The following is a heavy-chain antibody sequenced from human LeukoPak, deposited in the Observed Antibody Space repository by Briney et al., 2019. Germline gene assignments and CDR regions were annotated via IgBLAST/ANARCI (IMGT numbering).Heavy chain of an antibody. Sequence: SSETLSLTCTVSRGSISSYYWSWIRQPPGKGLEWIGYIYYSGSTNYNPSLKSRVTISVDTSKNQFSLKLSSVTAADTAVYYCARHIPDYYDSSGYLDYWGQGTLVTVSS. D-gene: IGHD3-22*01. CDR2: IYYSGST. CDR1: RGSISSYY. V-gene: IGHV4-59*08. CDR3: ARHIPDYYDSSGYLDY. J-gene: IGHJ4*02.